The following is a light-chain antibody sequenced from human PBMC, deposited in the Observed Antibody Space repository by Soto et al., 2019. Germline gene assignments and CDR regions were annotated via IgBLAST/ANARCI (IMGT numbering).Light chain of an antibody. CDR3: QQRSNWPGT. CDR1: QSVASD. CDR2: GAS. Sequence: IVMTQSPATLSVSPGERVTLSCRASQSVASDLAWYQQKPGQAPRLLMYGASTRATGIPARFSGSGSGTEFTLTISSLKSEDFEVYYCQQRSNWPGTFGQGTKVDI. V-gene: IGKV3-15*01. J-gene: IGKJ1*01.